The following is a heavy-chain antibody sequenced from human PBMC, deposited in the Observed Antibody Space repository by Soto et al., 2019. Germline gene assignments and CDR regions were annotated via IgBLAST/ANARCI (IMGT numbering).Heavy chain of an antibody. CDR3: ARGFVWDIVVVPAAVDI. CDR1: VGSSSRGGYY. D-gene: IGHD2-2*01. J-gene: IGHJ3*02. CDR2: IYYSGST. V-gene: IGHV4-31*03. Sequence: SSALSVTCPVSVGSSSRGGYYWTWIRHHPGKGLEWIGYIYYSGSTYYNPSLKSRVTIPVDTSKNQFSLKLSSVTAADTAVYYCARGFVWDIVVVPAAVDIWGQGTMVTVSS.